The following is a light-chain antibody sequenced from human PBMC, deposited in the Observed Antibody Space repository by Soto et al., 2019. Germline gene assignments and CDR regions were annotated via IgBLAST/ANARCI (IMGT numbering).Light chain of an antibody. CDR2: EVS. V-gene: IGLV2-23*02. J-gene: IGLJ2*01. CDR1: SSDVGSYNL. Sequence: QSALTQPASVSGSPGQSITISCIGTSSDVGSYNLVSWYQQHPGNAPKVLIYEVSERPSGVSNRFSGSKSGNTASLTISGRQAEDEAEYYGFSYAGSRTHVLFGGGTKLTVL. CDR3: FSYAGSRTHVL.